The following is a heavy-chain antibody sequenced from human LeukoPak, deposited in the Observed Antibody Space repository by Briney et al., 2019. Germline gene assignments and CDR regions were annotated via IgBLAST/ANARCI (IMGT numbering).Heavy chain of an antibody. CDR2: IYYSGST. CDR1: GGSISSSSYY. Sequence: SETLSLTCTVSGGSISSSSYYWGWIRQPPGKGLERIGSIYYSGSTYYNPSLKSRVTISVDTSKNQFSLKLSSVTAADTAVYYCARHLGGGWLRWIDPWGQGTLVTVSS. J-gene: IGHJ5*02. D-gene: IGHD5-12*01. CDR3: ARHLGGGWLRWIDP. V-gene: IGHV4-39*01.